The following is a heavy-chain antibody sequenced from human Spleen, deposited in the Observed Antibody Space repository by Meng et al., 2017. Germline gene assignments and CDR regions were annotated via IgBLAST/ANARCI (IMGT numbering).Heavy chain of an antibody. CDR3: ARDDDTSSHYSRFDY. Sequence: QVQLVESGGGVVKPGGSLRLSCATSGFNLRHYGMHWVRQAPGKGLEWVAVIWYDGNRKYYGDSVKGRFTIFRDTSKSTVFLQLDSLRAEDTAMYFCARDDDTSSHYSRFDYWGQGTLVTVSS. D-gene: IGHD3-22*01. V-gene: IGHV3-33*01. CDR1: GFNLRHYG. J-gene: IGHJ4*02. CDR2: IWYDGNRK.